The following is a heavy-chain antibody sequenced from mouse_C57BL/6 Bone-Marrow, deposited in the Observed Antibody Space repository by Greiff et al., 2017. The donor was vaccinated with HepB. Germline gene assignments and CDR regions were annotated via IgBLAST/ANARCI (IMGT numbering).Heavy chain of an antibody. J-gene: IGHJ4*01. D-gene: IGHD1-1*01. V-gene: IGHV1-5*01. CDR2: IYPGNSDT. CDR3: TRRNYYYGSSSGAMDY. Sequence: VQLKQSGTVLARPGASVKMSCKTSGYTFTSYWMHWVKQRPGQGLEWIGAIYPGNSDTSYNQKFKGKAKLTAVTSASTAYMELSSLTNEDSAVYYCTRRNYYYGSSSGAMDYWGQGTSVTVSS. CDR1: GYTFTSYW.